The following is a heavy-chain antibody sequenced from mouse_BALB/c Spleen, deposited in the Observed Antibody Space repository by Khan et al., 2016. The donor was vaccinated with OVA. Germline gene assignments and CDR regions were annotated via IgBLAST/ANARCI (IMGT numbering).Heavy chain of an antibody. CDR3: ARGGSSGPAWCTN. V-gene: IGHV3-6*02. Sequence: EVQLQESGPGLVKPSQSLSLTCSVTGYSITSGYFWNWIRQFPGNKLEWMGYIRYDGNSNYYPSLKNRISISRDTSKNQFFLKLNSVTPEDTATYCCARGGSSGPAWCTNWGQGTLVTVSA. J-gene: IGHJ3*01. D-gene: IGHD3-1*01. CDR2: IRYDGNS. CDR1: GYSITSGYF.